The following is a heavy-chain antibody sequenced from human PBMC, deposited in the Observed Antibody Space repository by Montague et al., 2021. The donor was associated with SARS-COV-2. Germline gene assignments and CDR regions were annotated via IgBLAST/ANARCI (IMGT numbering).Heavy chain of an antibody. V-gene: IGHV4-39*07. J-gene: IGHJ5*02. D-gene: IGHD3-10*01. CDR2: IYHTGNT. CDR1: GGSISGSPYY. Sequence: SETLSLTCTVSGGSISGSPYYWGWIRQPPGKGLEWIASIYHTGNTYYNPSLRSRVTISVDTSKNQFSLRLSSVTAADTAVYYCARGPGYSGRTNWFDPWGQGTLVTVSS. CDR3: ARGPGYSGRTNWFDP.